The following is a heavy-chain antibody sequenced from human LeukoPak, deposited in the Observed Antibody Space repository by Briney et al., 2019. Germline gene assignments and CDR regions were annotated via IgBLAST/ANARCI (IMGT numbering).Heavy chain of an antibody. Sequence: GGSLRLSCAASGFTFSTYDMNWVRQAPGKGLEWVAYISSRTGSTIYYGGSVEGRFTISRDNAKNSLYLQMNSLRAEDTAVYYCARDRGYVDTVNWFDPWGQGTLVTVSS. CDR3: ARDRGYVDTVNWFDP. D-gene: IGHD5-18*01. V-gene: IGHV3-48*04. CDR2: ISSRTGSTI. J-gene: IGHJ5*02. CDR1: GFTFSTYD.